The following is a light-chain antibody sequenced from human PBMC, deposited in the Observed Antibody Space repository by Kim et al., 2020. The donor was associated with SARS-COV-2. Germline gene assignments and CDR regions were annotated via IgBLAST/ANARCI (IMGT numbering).Light chain of an antibody. CDR1: SSSVGAGYN. CDR3: YCYYTSSSTLV. Sequence: TISTTSSSSVGAGYNVLCYQQHPGGAPTLLIYDDNNRPSGGPDRFSGSTSGTSTSPAITWVLPEDEDDDYYYCYYTSSSTLVFGGGTKVTVL. J-gene: IGLJ2*01. V-gene: IGLV1-40*01. CDR2: DDN.